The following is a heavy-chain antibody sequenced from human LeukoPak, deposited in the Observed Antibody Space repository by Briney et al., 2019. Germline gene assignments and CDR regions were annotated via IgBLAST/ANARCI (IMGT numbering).Heavy chain of an antibody. V-gene: IGHV3-33*01. CDR3: ARARYDSSGYPSVFDY. CDR1: GFTFSSYG. CDR2: IWYDGSNK. J-gene: IGHJ4*02. Sequence: GGSLRLSCAASGFTFSSYGMHWVRQAPGKGLEWVAVIWYDGSNKYYADSVKGRFTISRDNSKNTLYLQMNSLRAEDTAVYYCARARYDSSGYPSVFDYWGQGTLLTVSS. D-gene: IGHD3-22*01.